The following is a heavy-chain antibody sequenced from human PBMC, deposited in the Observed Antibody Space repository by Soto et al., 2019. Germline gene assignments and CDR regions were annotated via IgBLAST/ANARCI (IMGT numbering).Heavy chain of an antibody. CDR3: ARHVVPAANYFDY. J-gene: IGHJ4*02. Sequence: QVQLQESGPGLVKPSETLSLPCTVSGGSISNYYWSWIRQPPGKGLEWIAYIYYSGSTNYNPSLKSRVTISLDTSKTHFSLKLSSVTAADTAVYYCARHVVPAANYFDYWGQGTLVTVSS. D-gene: IGHD2-2*01. CDR2: IYYSGST. CDR1: GGSISNYY. V-gene: IGHV4-59*08.